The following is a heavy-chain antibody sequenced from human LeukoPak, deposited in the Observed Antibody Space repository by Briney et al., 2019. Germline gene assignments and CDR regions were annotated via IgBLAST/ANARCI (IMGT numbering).Heavy chain of an antibody. Sequence: SETLSLTCTVSGGSISSYYWSWIRQPPGKGLEWIGYIYYSGSTNYNPSLKSRVTISVDTSKNQFSLNLKSVTAADTAVYYCARGKGYLDYWGQGTLVTVSS. CDR2: IYYSGST. CDR1: GGSISSYY. J-gene: IGHJ4*02. V-gene: IGHV4-59*01. CDR3: ARGKGYLDY.